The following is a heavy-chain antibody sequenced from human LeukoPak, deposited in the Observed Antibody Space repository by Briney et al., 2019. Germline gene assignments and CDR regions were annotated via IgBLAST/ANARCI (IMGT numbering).Heavy chain of an antibody. J-gene: IGHJ4*02. V-gene: IGHV3-23*01. D-gene: IGHD3-22*01. Sequence: GGSLRLSCVASGFTFSSYVMSWVRQAPEKGLEWVSVISGSGGTTHDADSVKGRFTISRDNSKNTLYLQMNSLRAEDTTVYYCAKDPHYYDSSGSDYWGQGTLVTVSS. CDR3: AKDPHYYDSSGSDY. CDR1: GFTFSSYV. CDR2: ISGSGGTT.